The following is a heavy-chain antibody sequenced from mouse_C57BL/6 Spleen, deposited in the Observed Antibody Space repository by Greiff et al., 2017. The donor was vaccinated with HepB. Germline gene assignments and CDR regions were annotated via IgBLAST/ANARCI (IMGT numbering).Heavy chain of an antibody. V-gene: IGHV7-1*01. CDR3: ARDDLYDGYPPFAY. Sequence: EVKLMESGGGLVQSGRSLRLSCATSGFTFSDVYMEWVRQAPGKGLEWIAASRNKANDYPTEYSASVKGRFIVSRDTSQSILYLQMNALSAEDTAIYYCARDDLYDGYPPFAYWGQGTLVTVSA. CDR1: GFTFSDVY. D-gene: IGHD2-3*01. J-gene: IGHJ3*01. CDR2: SRNKANDYPT.